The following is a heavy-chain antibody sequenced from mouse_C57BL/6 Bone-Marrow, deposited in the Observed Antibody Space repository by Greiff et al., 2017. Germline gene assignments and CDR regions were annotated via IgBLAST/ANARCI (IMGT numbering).Heavy chain of an antibody. D-gene: IGHD1-1*01. J-gene: IGHJ2*01. V-gene: IGHV14-4*01. CDR1: GFNIKDDY. CDR3: TTSITTAVAPYYFDY. CDR2: IDPENGDT. Sequence: VQLQQSGAELVRPGASVKLSCTASGFNIKDDYMHWVKQRPEQGLEWIGWIDPENGDTEYASKFQGKATITADTSSNTAYLQLSSLTSEDTAVYYCTTSITTAVAPYYFDYWGQGTTLTVSS.